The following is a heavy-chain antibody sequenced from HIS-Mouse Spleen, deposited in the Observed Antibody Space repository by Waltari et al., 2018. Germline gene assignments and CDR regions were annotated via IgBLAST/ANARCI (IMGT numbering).Heavy chain of an antibody. D-gene: IGHD6-6*01. CDR2: MNPNSGNT. CDR3: ARLSIAARPGYYGMDV. V-gene: IGHV1-8*01. J-gene: IGHJ6*02. Sequence: GQGLEWMGWMNPNSGNTGYAQKFQGRVTMTRNTSISTAYMELSSLRSEDTAVYYCARLSIAARPGYYGMDVWGQGTTVTVSS.